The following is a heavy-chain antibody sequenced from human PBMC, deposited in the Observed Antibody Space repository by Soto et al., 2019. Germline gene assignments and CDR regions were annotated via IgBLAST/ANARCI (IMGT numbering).Heavy chain of an antibody. D-gene: IGHD2-2*01. CDR1: GGSFSGYY. Sequence: QVQLQQWGAGLLKPSETLSLTCAVYGGSFSGYYWSWIRQPPGKGLEWIGEINHSGSTNYNPSLKSRVTISVDTSKNQFSLKLSSVTAADTAVYYCASLGPAANDAFDIWGQGTMVTVSS. J-gene: IGHJ3*02. CDR2: INHSGST. CDR3: ASLGPAANDAFDI. V-gene: IGHV4-34*01.